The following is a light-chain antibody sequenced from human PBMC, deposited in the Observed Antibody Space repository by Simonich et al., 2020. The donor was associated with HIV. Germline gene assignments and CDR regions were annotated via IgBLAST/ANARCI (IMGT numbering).Light chain of an antibody. CDR3: QHLNSYPRT. J-gene: IGKJ1*01. CDR2: AAS. Sequence: IQFTQSPSFLSASVGNRLTITCRSSPGISSYLALYHQKPGKAPKLLIYAASTLQSGVPSRFSGSGSGTEFTLTISSLQPEDFATYYCQHLNSYPRTFGQGTKVEIK. CDR1: PGISSY. V-gene: IGKV1-9*01.